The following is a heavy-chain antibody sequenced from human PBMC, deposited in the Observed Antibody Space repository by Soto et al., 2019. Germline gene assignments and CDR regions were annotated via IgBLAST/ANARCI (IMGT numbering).Heavy chain of an antibody. J-gene: IGHJ5*02. CDR1: GGPFSGYS. CDR2: INYSGTT. CDR3: ERGGGP. D-gene: IGHD3-16*01. Sequence: SETLSLTCAVYGGPFSGYSCSWIRQPPGKGLEWIGEINYSGTTNYNPSLKSRVTISVDTSKNQFSLKLTSVTAADTAVYYCERGGGPWGQGTLVTVSS. V-gene: IGHV4-34*01.